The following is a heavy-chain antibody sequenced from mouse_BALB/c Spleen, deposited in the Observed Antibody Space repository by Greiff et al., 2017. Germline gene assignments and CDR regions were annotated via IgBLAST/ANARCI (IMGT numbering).Heavy chain of an antibody. CDR1: GYSITSDYA. CDR2: ISYSGST. J-gene: IGHJ3*01. V-gene: IGHV3-2*02. Sequence: EVQLQESGPGLVKPSQSLSLTCTVTGYSITSDYAWNWIRQFPGNKLEWMGYISYSGSTSYNPSLKSRISITRDTSKNQFFLQLNSVTTEDTATYYCAREDGSSYLFAYWGQGTLVTVSA. CDR3: AREDGSSYLFAY. D-gene: IGHD1-1*01.